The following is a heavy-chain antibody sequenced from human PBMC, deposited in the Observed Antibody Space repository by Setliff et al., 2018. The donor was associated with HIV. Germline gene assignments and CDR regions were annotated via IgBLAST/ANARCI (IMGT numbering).Heavy chain of an antibody. D-gene: IGHD2-15*01. CDR2: VYHSGST. V-gene: IGHV4-38-2*01. CDR3: ARGGGVAVTTTGGTASFDY. J-gene: IGHJ4*02. Sequence: TLSLTCAVSGFSISRSYYWAWIRQPPGKGLEWIASVYHSGSTYYNPSLKSRVAISVDTSKNQFSLRVSSVTATDTAVYFCARGGGVAVTTTGGTASFDYWGQGTLVTVSS. CDR1: GFSISRSYY.